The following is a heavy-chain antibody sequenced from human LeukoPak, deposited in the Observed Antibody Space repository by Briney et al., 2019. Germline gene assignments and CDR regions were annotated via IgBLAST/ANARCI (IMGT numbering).Heavy chain of an antibody. CDR2: INRDDSTT. Sequence: GRSLRLSCAASGFTFDDYTMHWVRQAPGKGLEWVSLINRDDSTTYYADSVKGRFTISRDNSKNSLYLQMNSLRTEDTALYYCAKAMAQMTTIGGFCDYWGQGTLVTVSS. CDR3: AKAMAQMTTIGGFCDY. V-gene: IGHV3-43*01. CDR1: GFTFDDYT. D-gene: IGHD5-24*01. J-gene: IGHJ4*02.